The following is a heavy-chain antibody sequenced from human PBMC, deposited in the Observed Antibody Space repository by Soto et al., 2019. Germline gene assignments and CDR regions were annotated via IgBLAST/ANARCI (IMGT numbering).Heavy chain of an antibody. V-gene: IGHV3-23*01. CDR3: AISQDRGGRTTFIY. D-gene: IGHD3-16*01. CDR1: GFTFSSYA. Sequence: PGGSLRLSCAASGFTFSSYAMSWVRQAPGKGLEWVSAISGSGGSTYYADSVKGRFTISRDNSKNTLYLQMNSLRAEDTAVYYCAISQDRGGRTTFIYWGQGTQVTVPQ. J-gene: IGHJ4*02. CDR2: ISGSGGST.